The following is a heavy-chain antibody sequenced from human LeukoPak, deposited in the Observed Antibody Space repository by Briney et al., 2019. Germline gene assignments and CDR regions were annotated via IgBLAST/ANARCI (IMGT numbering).Heavy chain of an antibody. D-gene: IGHD3-10*01. CDR1: GGSISSSNW. CDR3: ARSTAVRGMVRGSPMAY. Sequence: PSQTLSLTCAVSGGSISSSNWWSCFRQPPGKKREWSGEIYHSGSTNYNPSLKSRVTISVDKSKNQFSLKLSSVTAADTAVYYCARSTAVRGMVRGSPMAYWGQGTLVTVSS. J-gene: IGHJ4*02. CDR2: IYHSGST. V-gene: IGHV4-4*02.